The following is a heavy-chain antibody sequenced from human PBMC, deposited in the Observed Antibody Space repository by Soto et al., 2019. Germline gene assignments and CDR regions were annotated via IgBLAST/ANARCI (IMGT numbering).Heavy chain of an antibody. J-gene: IGHJ5*02. CDR3: ARSYYDSTGFAVDP. CDR2: MHFGGSF. V-gene: IGHV4-59*02. D-gene: IGHD3-22*01. CDR1: GASVSHGY. Sequence: QMQLQASGPGLVKPSETLSLTCNVSGASVSHGYWSWIRQPPGKGLEWIGFMHFGGSFNYNPSLPSRATISVETSKNQFSMKLTSVTASDTAVYYCARSYYDSTGFAVDPWGQGTLVTVSS.